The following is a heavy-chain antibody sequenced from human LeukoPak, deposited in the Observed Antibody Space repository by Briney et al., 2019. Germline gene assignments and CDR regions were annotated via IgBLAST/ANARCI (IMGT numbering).Heavy chain of an antibody. J-gene: IGHJ5*02. CDR3: ARDPRGIAAAGTVWFDP. V-gene: IGHV1-69*04. CDR2: IIPIFGIA. D-gene: IGHD6-13*01. CDR1: GGTFSSYA. Sequence: SVKVSCKASGGTFSSYAISWVRQAPGQGLEWMGRIIPIFGIANYAQKFQGRVTITADKSTSTAYMELSSLRSEDTAVYYCARDPRGIAAAGTVWFDPWGQGTLVTVSS.